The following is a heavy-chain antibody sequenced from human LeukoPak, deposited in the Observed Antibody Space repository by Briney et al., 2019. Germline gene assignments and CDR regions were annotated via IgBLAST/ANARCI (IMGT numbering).Heavy chain of an antibody. CDR1: GDSLSSNSAA. CDR3: ARGDGLVGATGKFDI. Sequence: SQTLSLTCAISGDSLSSNSAAWNWIRQSPSRGLEWLGRTYYRSKWYHDYAVSMISRITINPDTSKNQFSLQLNSVTPEDTAVYYCARGDGLVGATGKFDIWGQGKMVTVSS. J-gene: IGHJ3*02. CDR2: TYYRSKWYH. D-gene: IGHD1-26*01. V-gene: IGHV6-1*01.